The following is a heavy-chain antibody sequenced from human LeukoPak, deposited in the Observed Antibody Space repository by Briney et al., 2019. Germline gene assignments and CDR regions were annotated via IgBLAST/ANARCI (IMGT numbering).Heavy chain of an antibody. V-gene: IGHV1-18*04. Sequence: GASVKVSCKASGYTFTSYGISWVRQAPGQGLEWMGWISAYNGNTNYAQKLQGRVTMTTDTSTSTAYMELRSLRSDDTAVYYCARRHCSSTSCYPLDYWGQGTLVTVFS. D-gene: IGHD2-2*01. CDR1: GYTFTSYG. J-gene: IGHJ4*02. CDR2: ISAYNGNT. CDR3: ARRHCSSTSCYPLDY.